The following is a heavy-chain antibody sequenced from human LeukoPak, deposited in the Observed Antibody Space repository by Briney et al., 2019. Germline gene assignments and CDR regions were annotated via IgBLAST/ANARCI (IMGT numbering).Heavy chain of an antibody. Sequence: PSETLSLTRSVSGFSISSGYYWGWIRQPPGKGLEWIGSISHSAISYYNPSLRSRVTLSVDASKNQFSLRLSSVTAADTAIYFCARVYYHGSGSNFFDYWGQGNLVTVSS. J-gene: IGHJ4*02. D-gene: IGHD3-10*01. CDR1: GFSISSGYY. CDR2: ISHSAIS. CDR3: ARVYYHGSGSNFFDY. V-gene: IGHV4-38-2*02.